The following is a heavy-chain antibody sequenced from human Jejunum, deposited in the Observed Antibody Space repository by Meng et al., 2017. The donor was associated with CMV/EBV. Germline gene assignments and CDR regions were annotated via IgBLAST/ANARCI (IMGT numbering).Heavy chain of an antibody. V-gene: IGHV1-46*01. CDR2: INPSTGST. CDR3: ARDSPLVY. CDR1: GFTLIDHF. Sequence: VSCKASGFTLIDHFMPWVRQAPGQGLEWMGMINPSTGSTTYTEKFQGRVTMTSDTSTSTVYMEMTSLRPEDTAIYYCARDSPLVYWGQGTLVTVSS. J-gene: IGHJ4*02.